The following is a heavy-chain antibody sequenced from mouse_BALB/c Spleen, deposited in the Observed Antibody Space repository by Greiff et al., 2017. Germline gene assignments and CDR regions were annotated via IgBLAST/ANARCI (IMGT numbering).Heavy chain of an antibody. J-gene: IGHJ4*01. D-gene: IGHD1-1*01. CDR3: ARGEDYGSSYAMDY. CDR1: GFTFSSYA. CDR2: ISSGGST. Sequence: EVQVVESGGGLVKPGGSLKLSCAASGFTFSSYAMSWVRQTPEKRLEWVASISSGGSTYYPDSVKGRFTISRDNARNILYLQMSSLRSEDTAMYYCARGEDYGSSYAMDYWGQGTSVTVSS. V-gene: IGHV5-6-5*01.